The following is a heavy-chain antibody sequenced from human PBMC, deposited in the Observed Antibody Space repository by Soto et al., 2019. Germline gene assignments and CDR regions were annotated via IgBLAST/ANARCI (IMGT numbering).Heavy chain of an antibody. J-gene: IGHJ4*02. D-gene: IGHD6-13*01. CDR3: ARGTTALYSSSWYVFDY. CDR1: GGSISSYY. V-gene: IGHV4-59*01. Sequence: PSETLSLTCTVSGGSISSYYWSWIRQPPGKGLEWIGYIYYSGSTNYNPSLKSRVTISVDTSKNQFSLRLSSVTAADTAVYYCARGTTALYSSSWYVFDYWGQGTLVTVSS. CDR2: IYYSGST.